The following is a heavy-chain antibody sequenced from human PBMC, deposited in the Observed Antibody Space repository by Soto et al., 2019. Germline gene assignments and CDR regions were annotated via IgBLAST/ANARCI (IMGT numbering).Heavy chain of an antibody. Sequence: QVQLVQSGAEVKKPGSSVKVSCKASGGTFSSYAISWVRQAPGQGLEWMGGIIPIFGTANYAQKFQGRVTITADEATSTAYMELSSLRSEDTAVYYCARARSVEMATMWGWFDPWGQGTLVTVSS. V-gene: IGHV1-69*12. J-gene: IGHJ5*02. CDR1: GGTFSSYA. CDR2: IIPIFGTA. D-gene: IGHD5-12*01. CDR3: ARARSVEMATMWGWFDP.